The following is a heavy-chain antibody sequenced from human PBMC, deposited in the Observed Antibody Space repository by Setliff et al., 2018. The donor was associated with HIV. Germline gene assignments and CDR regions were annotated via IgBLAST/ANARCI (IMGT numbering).Heavy chain of an antibody. J-gene: IGHJ3*02. Sequence: PSETLSLTCAVYGGSFSGYYWSWIRQPPGKGLEWIGEINHSGSTNHSPSLKSRVTISEDTSKKQFSLKLSSVTAADTAVYYCARGLRSFSAKYAFDIWGQGTMVTVSS. CDR3: ARGLRSFSAKYAFDI. V-gene: IGHV4-34*01. CDR1: GGSFSGYY. CDR2: INHSGST. D-gene: IGHD3-10*01.